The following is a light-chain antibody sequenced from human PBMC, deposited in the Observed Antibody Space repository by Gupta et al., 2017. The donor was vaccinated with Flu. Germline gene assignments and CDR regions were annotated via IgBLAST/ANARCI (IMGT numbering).Light chain of an antibody. J-gene: IGLJ3*02. CDR3: LRTHSGAPRPGE. CDR2: DKN. CDR1: TGSCTSGHY. Sequence: TLTSASSTGSCTSGHYAYWYQQRPGQAPRTLIFDKNNKHSWTPARFSGSLHGGKAALTLSCAQPEDEAEYYCLRTHSGAPRPGEFGGGTKLTVL. V-gene: IGLV7-46*01.